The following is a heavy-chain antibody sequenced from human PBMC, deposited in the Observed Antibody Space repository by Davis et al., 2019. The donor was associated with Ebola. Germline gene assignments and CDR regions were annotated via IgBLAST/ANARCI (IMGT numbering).Heavy chain of an antibody. CDR3: ASLRRTITGMDDAFDI. CDR2: IYTGDSDT. J-gene: IGHJ3*02. Sequence: GESLKISCQDSGNSFTSHWIGWVRQMPGKGLEWMAIIYTGDSDTGYSPSFRGQVTISADKSMKTAFLQWSSLKASDTAMYYCASLRRTITGMDDAFDIWGQGTMVTVSS. D-gene: IGHD2-8*02. CDR1: GNSFTSHW. V-gene: IGHV5-51*01.